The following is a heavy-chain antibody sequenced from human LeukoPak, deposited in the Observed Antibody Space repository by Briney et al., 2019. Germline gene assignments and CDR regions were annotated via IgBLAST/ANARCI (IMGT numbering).Heavy chain of an antibody. CDR1: GFTFSSYG. CDR2: ISYDGSNK. J-gene: IGHJ3*02. D-gene: IGHD3-10*01. CDR3: ANKGLLWFGDPPAFDI. Sequence: GRSLRHSCAASGFTFSSYGMHWVRQAPGKGLEWVAAISYDGSNKYYADSVKGRFTISRDNSKNTLYLQMNSLRAEDTAVYYCANKGLLWFGDPPAFDIWGQGTMVTVSS. V-gene: IGHV3-30*18.